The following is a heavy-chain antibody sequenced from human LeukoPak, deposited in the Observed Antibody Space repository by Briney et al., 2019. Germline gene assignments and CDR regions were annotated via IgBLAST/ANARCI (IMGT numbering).Heavy chain of an antibody. V-gene: IGHV4-30-4*01. D-gene: IGHD6-13*01. CDR2: IYYSGST. CDR3: ARDRSSSWYVRWFDP. Sequence: PSETLSLTCTVSGGSISSGDYYWSWIRQPPGKGLEWIGYIYYSGSTYYNPSLKSRVTISVDTSKNQFSLKLSSVTAADTAVYYCARDRSSSWYVRWFDPWGQGTLVTVSS. J-gene: IGHJ5*02. CDR1: GGSISSGDYY.